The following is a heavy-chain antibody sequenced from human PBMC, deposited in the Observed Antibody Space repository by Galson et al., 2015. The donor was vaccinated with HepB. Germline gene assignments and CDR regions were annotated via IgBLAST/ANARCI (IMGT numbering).Heavy chain of an antibody. CDR2: IYYSGST. CDR3: ARVSHDFWSSYKGYAFDI. D-gene: IGHD3-3*01. V-gene: IGHV4-59*01. J-gene: IGHJ3*02. Sequence: SETLSLTCTVSGGSISSYYWSWIRQPPGKGLEWIGYIYYSGSTNYNPSLKSRVTISVDTSKNQFSLKLSSVTAADTAVYYCARVSHDFWSSYKGYAFDIWGQGTMVTVSS. CDR1: GGSISSYY.